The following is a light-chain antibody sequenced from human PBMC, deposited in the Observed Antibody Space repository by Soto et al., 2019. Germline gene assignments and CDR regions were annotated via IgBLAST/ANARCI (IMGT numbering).Light chain of an antibody. CDR3: QQYENWPPLT. J-gene: IGKJ4*01. V-gene: IGKV3-15*01. Sequence: EIVMTQSPATLSVFPRERATLSCRASQSISSNLAWYQHKPGQAPRLLIYGATTRATAIPARFSGSGSGTEFTLTISSLQSEDFAVYYCQQYENWPPLTFGGGTKVDIK. CDR2: GAT. CDR1: QSISSN.